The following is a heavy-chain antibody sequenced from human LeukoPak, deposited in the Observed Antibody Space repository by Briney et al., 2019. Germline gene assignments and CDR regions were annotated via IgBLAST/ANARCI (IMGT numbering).Heavy chain of an antibody. CDR1: GFTVSSNY. D-gene: IGHD4-23*01. CDR3: ARDPLGSYGGPIDY. CDR2: IYSGGST. J-gene: IGHJ4*02. Sequence: GGSLRLSCAASGFTVSSNYMSWVRQAPGKGLEWVSVIYSGGSTYYADSVKGRFTISRDNSKNTLYLQMNSLRAEDTAVYYCARDPLGSYGGPIDYWGQGTLVTVSS. V-gene: IGHV3-66*01.